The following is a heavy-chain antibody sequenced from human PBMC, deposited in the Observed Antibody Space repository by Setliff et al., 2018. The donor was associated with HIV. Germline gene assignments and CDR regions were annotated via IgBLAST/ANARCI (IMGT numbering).Heavy chain of an antibody. J-gene: IGHJ4*02. CDR3: ARDLPTPNWGFDY. CDR1: GYTFTSYA. Sequence: ASVKVSCKASGYTFTSYAMHWVRQAPGQRLEWMGWINAGNGDTKYSQKFQGRVTATTDTSASTAYMELGSLRSEDTAVYYCARDLPTPNWGFDYWGQGTLVTVSS. CDR2: INAGNGDT. D-gene: IGHD7-27*01. V-gene: IGHV1-3*01.